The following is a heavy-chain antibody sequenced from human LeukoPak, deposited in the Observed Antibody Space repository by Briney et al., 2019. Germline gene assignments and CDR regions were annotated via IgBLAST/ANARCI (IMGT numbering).Heavy chain of an antibody. CDR3: ARDFRIGYYDSSGYPRGRFDY. D-gene: IGHD3-22*01. Sequence: SDTLSLTCTVSGGSISSSSYYWGWIRQPPGKGLEWIGSIYYSGSTYYNPSLKSRVTISVDTSKNQFSLKLSSVTAADTAVYYCARDFRIGYYDSSGYPRGRFDYWGQGTLVTVSS. V-gene: IGHV4-39*07. J-gene: IGHJ4*02. CDR2: IYYSGST. CDR1: GGSISSSSYY.